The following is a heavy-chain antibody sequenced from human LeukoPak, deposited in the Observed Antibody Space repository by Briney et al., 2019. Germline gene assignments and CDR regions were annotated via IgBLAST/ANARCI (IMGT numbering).Heavy chain of an antibody. V-gene: IGHV3-53*01. J-gene: IGHJ4*02. CDR1: GFSVSNTY. D-gene: IGHD2-21*02. CDR3: ARGTVTAPDY. Sequence: GGSLRLSCAASGFSVSNTYMSWVRQAPGKGLEWVSIIYSGGNTCYADSVKGRFTISRDNSKNTLYLQMNRLRPEDTAVYYCARGTVTAPDYWGQGTLVTVSS. CDR2: IYSGGNT.